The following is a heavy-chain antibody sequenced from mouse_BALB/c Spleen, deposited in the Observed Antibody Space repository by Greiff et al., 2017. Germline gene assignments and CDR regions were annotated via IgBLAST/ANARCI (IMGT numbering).Heavy chain of an antibody. CDR3: ARQDDSYYFDY. CDR2: ISSGGSYT. V-gene: IGHV5-6*03. J-gene: IGHJ2*01. CDR1: GFTFSSYG. D-gene: IGHD2-4*01. Sequence: EVKLVESGGGLVQPGGSRKLSCAASGFTFSSYGMSWVRQTPDKRLEWVATISSGGSYTYYPDSVKGRFTISRDNAKNTLYLQMSSLKSEDTAMYYCARQDDSYYFDYWGQGTTLTVSS.